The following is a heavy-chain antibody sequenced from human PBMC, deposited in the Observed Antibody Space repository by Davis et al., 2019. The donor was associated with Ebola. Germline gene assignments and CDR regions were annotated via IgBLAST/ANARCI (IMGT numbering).Heavy chain of an antibody. CDR2: ISSSSSYI. CDR1: GFSFSTYG. V-gene: IGHV3-21*01. CDR3: ARVKGPTHFDY. Sequence: GGSLRLSCAASGFSFSTYGMHWVRQAPGKGLEWVSSISSSSSYIYYADSVKGRFTISRDNAKNSLYLQMNSLRAEDTAVYYCARVKGPTHFDYWGQGTLVTVSS. D-gene: IGHD4-23*01. J-gene: IGHJ4*02.